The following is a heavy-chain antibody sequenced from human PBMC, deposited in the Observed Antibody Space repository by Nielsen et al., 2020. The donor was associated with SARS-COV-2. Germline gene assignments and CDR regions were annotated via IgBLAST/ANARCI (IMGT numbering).Heavy chain of an antibody. D-gene: IGHD6-19*01. CDR3: ARSIAVAGTGMAVYYYYGMDV. CDR2: IIPIFGTA. CDR1: GGTFSSYA. V-gene: IGHV1-69*13. Sequence: SVKVSCKASGGTFSSYAISWVRQAPGQGLEWMGGIIPIFGTANYAQKFQGRVTITADESTSTAYMELSSLRSEDTAVYYCARSIAVAGTGMAVYYYYGMDVWGQGTTVTVSS. J-gene: IGHJ6*02.